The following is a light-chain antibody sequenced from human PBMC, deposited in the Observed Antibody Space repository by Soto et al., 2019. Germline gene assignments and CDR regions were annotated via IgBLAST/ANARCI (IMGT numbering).Light chain of an antibody. CDR2: EVS. Sequence: QSVLTQPASVSGSPGQSITISCTGTSSDVGGYNYVSWYQQHPGKAPKLMIYEVSNRPSGVSNRFSGSKSGNTASLTISGLQVEDEAEYDCSSYTSSSHDVVFGGGTKLTVL. V-gene: IGLV2-14*01. CDR3: SSYTSSSHDVV. CDR1: SSDVGGYNY. J-gene: IGLJ2*01.